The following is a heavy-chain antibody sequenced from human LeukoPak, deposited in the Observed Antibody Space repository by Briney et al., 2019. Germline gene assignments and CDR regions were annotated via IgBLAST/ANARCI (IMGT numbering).Heavy chain of an antibody. CDR2: IKSKTDGGTT. CDR1: GFTFSNAW. D-gene: IGHD2-21*02. Sequence: GGSLRLSCAASGFTFSNAWMSWVRQAPGKGLEWVGRIKSKTDGGTTDYAAPVKGRFTISRDGSKNTLYLQMNSLKTEDTAVYYCTTDVVTAIVYYFDYWGQGTLVTVSS. J-gene: IGHJ4*02. CDR3: TTDVVTAIVYYFDY. V-gene: IGHV3-15*01.